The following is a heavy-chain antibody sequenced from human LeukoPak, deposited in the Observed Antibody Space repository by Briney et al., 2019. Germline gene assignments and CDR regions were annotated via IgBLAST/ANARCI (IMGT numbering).Heavy chain of an antibody. D-gene: IGHD3-3*01. CDR2: IYYSGST. CDR3: ARQSAITIFGVDDLNWFDP. Sequence: PSETLSLTCTVSGGSISSSSYYWGWISQPPGKGLAWIGSIYYSGSTYYNPSLKSRVTISVDTSKNQFSLKLSSVTAADTAVYYCARQSAITIFGVDDLNWFDPWGQGTLVTVSS. V-gene: IGHV4-39*01. J-gene: IGHJ5*02. CDR1: GGSISSSSYY.